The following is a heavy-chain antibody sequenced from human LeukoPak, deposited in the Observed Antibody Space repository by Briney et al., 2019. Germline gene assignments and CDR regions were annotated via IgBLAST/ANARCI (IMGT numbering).Heavy chain of an antibody. D-gene: IGHD3-9*01. CDR3: ATGYYDILTGYYPFDY. CDR1: GYTLTELS. J-gene: IGHJ4*02. Sequence: ASVKVSCKVSGYTLTELSMHWVRQAPGNGLEWMGGFDPEDGETIYAQKFQGRVTMTEDTSTDTAYMELSSLRSEDTAVYYCATGYYDILTGYYPFDYWGQGTLVTVSS. V-gene: IGHV1-24*01. CDR2: FDPEDGET.